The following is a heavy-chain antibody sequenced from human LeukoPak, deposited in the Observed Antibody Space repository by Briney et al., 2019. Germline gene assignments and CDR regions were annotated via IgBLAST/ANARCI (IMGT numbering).Heavy chain of an antibody. CDR2: ISSDGRNT. D-gene: IGHD5-18*01. V-gene: IGHV3-30*18. J-gene: IGHJ4*02. CDR3: AKPVSVDTAMVPCDY. Sequence: PGGSLRLSCAASRFTFSSYWMHWVRQAPGKGLEWVAVISSDGRNTYYADSVKGRFTISRDNSKNTLYLQMNSLRGEDTAVYYCAKPVSVDTAMVPCDYWGQGTLVTVSS. CDR1: RFTFSSYW.